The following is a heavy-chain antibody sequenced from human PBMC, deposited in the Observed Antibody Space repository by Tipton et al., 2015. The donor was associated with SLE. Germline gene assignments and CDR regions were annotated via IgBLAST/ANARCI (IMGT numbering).Heavy chain of an antibody. V-gene: IGHV4-4*07. J-gene: IGHJ6*02. CDR3: ARDSTLVYYYGLDV. CDR1: GGSVSSYY. CDR2: IYTSGST. Sequence: TLSLTCTVSGGSVSSYYWSWIRQPAGKGLEWIGHIYTSGSTNYNPSLKSRVTISVDTSKNQFSLKVNSVTAADTAVYYCARDSTLVYYYGLDVWGQGITVTVAS. D-gene: IGHD2-8*02.